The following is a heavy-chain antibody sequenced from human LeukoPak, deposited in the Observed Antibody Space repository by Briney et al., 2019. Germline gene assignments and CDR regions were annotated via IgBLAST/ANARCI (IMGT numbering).Heavy chain of an antibody. D-gene: IGHD3-22*01. CDR3: ARDSSGFT. J-gene: IGHJ5*02. CDR2: IYYSGST. CDR1: GGSISSYY. V-gene: IGHV4-59*12. Sequence: PSETLSLTCTVSGGSISSYYWSWIRQPPGKGLEWIGYIYYSGSTNYNPSLKSRVTISVDTSKNQFSLKLSSVTAADTAVYYCARDSSGFTWGQGTLVTVSS.